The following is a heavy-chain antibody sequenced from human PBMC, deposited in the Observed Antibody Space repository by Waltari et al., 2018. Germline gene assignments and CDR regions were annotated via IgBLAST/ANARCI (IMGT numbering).Heavy chain of an antibody. CDR1: GGSISSSNW. D-gene: IGHD6-13*01. CDR3: ARDPSSSWYVGGYFDY. V-gene: IGHV4-4*02. Sequence: QVQLQESGPGLVKPSGTLSLTCAVSGGSISSSNWWSWVRQPPGKGLEWIGEIYHRGSTNYNPSLKSRGTISVDKSKNQFSLKLSSVTAADTAVYYCARDPSSSWYVGGYFDYWGQGTLVTVSS. CDR2: IYHRGST. J-gene: IGHJ4*02.